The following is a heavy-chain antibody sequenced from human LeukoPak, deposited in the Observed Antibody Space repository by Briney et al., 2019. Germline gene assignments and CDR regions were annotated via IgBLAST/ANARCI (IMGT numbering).Heavy chain of an antibody. J-gene: IGHJ3*02. V-gene: IGHV1-8*01. CDR3: ARGDSGYDSNAFDI. D-gene: IGHD5-12*01. Sequence: GASVKVSCKASGYTFTSYDINWVRQATGQGPEWMGWMNPNSGNTGYAQKFQGRVTMTRNTSISTAYMELSSLRSEDTAVYYCARGDSGYDSNAFDIWGQGTMVTVSS. CDR2: MNPNSGNT. CDR1: GYTFTSYD.